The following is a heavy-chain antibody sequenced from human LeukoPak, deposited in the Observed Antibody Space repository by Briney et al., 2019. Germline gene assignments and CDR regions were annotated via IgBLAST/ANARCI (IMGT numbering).Heavy chain of an antibody. J-gene: IGHJ4*02. CDR3: ARVLRLGELSLSC. D-gene: IGHD3-16*02. V-gene: IGHV1-46*01. Sequence: ASVKVSCKASGYTFTSYYMYWVRQAPGQGLEWMGIINPSGGSTSYAQKFQGRVTMTRDMSTSTVYMELSSLRSEDTAVYYCARVLRLGELSLSCWGQGTLVTVSS. CDR1: GYTFTSYY. CDR2: INPSGGST.